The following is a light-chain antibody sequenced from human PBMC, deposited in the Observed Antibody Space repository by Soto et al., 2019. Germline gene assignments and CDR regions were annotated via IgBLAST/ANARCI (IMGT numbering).Light chain of an antibody. J-gene: IGKJ5*01. V-gene: IGKV1-27*01. CDR3: KPAASFQIS. CDR2: AEY. CDR1: QGIGNY. Sequence: DIQKTQSASSMSASVGYRFTITCRASQGIGNYLAWYQQRPGKVTKLMIYAEYTLQSGVTYRFSGSGSGPEFTLTIGGMQPEDFATYYCKPAASFQISFGTGQRLELK.